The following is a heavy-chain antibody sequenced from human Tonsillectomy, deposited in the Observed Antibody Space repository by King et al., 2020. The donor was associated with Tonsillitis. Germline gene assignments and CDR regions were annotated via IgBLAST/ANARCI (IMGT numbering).Heavy chain of an antibody. V-gene: IGHV5-51*01. CDR1: GYSFATYW. Sequence: QLVQSGAEVQKAGESLKISCKGSGYSFATYWIGWVRQMPGKGLEWMGLIYPDDSDTRHSPSFQGQVTISADKSINTAYLQWSSLKASDTAIYYCARWGLTNYDSSGYYYPFDYWGQGTLVTVSS. CDR2: IYPDDSDT. D-gene: IGHD3-22*01. J-gene: IGHJ4*02. CDR3: ARWGLTNYDSSGYYYPFDY.